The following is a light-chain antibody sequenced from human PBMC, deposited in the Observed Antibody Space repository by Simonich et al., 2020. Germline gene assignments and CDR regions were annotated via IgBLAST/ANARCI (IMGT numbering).Light chain of an antibody. Sequence: QSVLTQPPSASGTPGQRVTISCSGSSSNIGSNYVYWYQQLPGTAPKLPIDRNNQRPSGVPDRFSGSKSGTSASLAISGLRSEDEADYYCAAWDDSLSGVVFGGGTKLTVL. CDR1: SSNIGSNY. CDR2: RNN. CDR3: AAWDDSLSGVV. V-gene: IGLV1-47*01. J-gene: IGLJ2*01.